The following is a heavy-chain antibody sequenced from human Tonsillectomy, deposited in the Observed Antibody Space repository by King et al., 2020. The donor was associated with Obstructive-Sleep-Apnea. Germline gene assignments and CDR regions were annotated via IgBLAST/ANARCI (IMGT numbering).Heavy chain of an antibody. CDR1: GFTFSSYW. CDR2: IKQDGSEK. J-gene: IGHJ4*02. Sequence: VQLVESGGGLVQPGGSLRLSCAASGFTFSSYWMSWVRQAPGKGLEWVANIKQDGSEKYYVDSVKGRFTISRDNAKNSLYLQMNSLRAEDTAVYYCARGIREAEESVGDWGQGTLVTVSS. D-gene: IGHD5-18*01. V-gene: IGHV3-7*03. CDR3: ARGIREAEESVGD.